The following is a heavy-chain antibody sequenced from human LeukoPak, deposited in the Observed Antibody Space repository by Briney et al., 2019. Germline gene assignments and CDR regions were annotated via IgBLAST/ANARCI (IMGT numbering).Heavy chain of an antibody. V-gene: IGHV4-4*07. CDR2: IYTSGST. CDR3: ARDRERGYDFDY. CDR1: GGSISSYY. J-gene: IGHJ4*02. D-gene: IGHD5-12*01. Sequence: SETLSLTCTVSGGSISSYYLSWIRQPAGKGLECIGRIYTSGSTNYNPSLKSRVTMSVDTSKNQFSLKLSSVTAADTAVYYCARDRERGYDFDYWGQGTLVTVSS.